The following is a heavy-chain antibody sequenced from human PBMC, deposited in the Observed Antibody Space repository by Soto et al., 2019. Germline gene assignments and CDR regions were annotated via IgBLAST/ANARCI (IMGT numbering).Heavy chain of an antibody. V-gene: IGHV3-74*01. CDR2: IDNEGTGT. CDR3: TRLGGGHYFDS. CDR1: VFSFSSYW. D-gene: IGHD2-15*01. J-gene: IGHJ4*02. Sequence: GGSLRLSCAPSVFSFSSYWMHWVRKDPEKGLEWVSRIDNEGTGTSYADSVRGRFTFSRDNAKNTLYLQMSSLRPEDTAVYYCTRLGGGHYFDSWGRGTLVTVSS.